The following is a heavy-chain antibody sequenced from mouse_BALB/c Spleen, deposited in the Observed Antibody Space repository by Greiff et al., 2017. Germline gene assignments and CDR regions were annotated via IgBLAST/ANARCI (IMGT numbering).Heavy chain of an antibody. CDR1: GYSFTDYI. J-gene: IGHJ2*01. CDR3: ARSQLGSFYYFDY. Sequence: VQLKESGPELVKPGASVKISCKASGYSFTDYIMLWVKQSHGKSLEWIGNINPYYGSTSYNLKFKGKATLTVDKSSSTAYMQLNSLTSEDSAVYYCARSQLGSFYYFDYWGQGTTLTVSS. CDR2: INPYYGST. D-gene: IGHD3-1*01. V-gene: IGHV1-39*01.